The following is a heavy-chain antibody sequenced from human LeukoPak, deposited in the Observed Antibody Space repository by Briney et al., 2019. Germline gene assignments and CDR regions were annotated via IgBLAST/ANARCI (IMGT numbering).Heavy chain of an antibody. V-gene: IGHV1-8*01. D-gene: IGHD3-10*01. Sequence: ASVKVSCKASGYTFTSYDISWVRRATGQGLEWMGWMNPSSGNTGYAQKFQGRVTMTRNTSISTAYMELSSLRSEDTAVYYCARGRRGSRGFDYWGQGTLVTVSS. CDR1: GYTFTSYD. CDR2: MNPSSGNT. CDR3: ARGRRGSRGFDY. J-gene: IGHJ4*02.